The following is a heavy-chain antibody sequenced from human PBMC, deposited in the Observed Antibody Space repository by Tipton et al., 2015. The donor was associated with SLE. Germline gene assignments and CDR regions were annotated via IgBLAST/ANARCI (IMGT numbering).Heavy chain of an antibody. CDR3: ARVAPTEVFDY. CDR2: IYASGST. V-gene: IGHV4-4*07. J-gene: IGHJ4*02. D-gene: IGHD1-1*01. CDR1: DGSISDYY. Sequence: TLSLTCTVSDGSISDYYWTWIRQPAGEGLEWIGRIYASGSTNYNPSLRSRAAMSVDTSKNQVSLKLSSVTAADTAVYYCARVAPTEVFDYWGQGTLVTVSS.